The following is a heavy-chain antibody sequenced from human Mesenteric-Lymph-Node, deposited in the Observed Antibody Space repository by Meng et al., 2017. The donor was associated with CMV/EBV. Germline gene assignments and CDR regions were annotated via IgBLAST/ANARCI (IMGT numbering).Heavy chain of an antibody. CDR2: INPSGGRT. D-gene: IGHD2-15*01. J-gene: IGHJ5*02. Sequence: ASVKVSCKASGYTFTSYYMHWVRQAPGQGLEWMGIINPSGGRTNYAQKFQGRVTMTRDTSTSTVYMELSSLISEDTAVYYCAREDLRGTGKYSFDTWGQGT. CDR3: AREDLRGTGKYSFDT. V-gene: IGHV1-46*01. CDR1: GYTFTSYY.